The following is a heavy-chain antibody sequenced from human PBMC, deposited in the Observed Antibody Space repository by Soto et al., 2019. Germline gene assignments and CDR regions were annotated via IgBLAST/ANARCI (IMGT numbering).Heavy chain of an antibody. CDR3: ARGFPSVYPSDP. D-gene: IGHD2-2*01. Sequence: ASLKVSCKSSGYTFTSYYMHWVRQAPGQGLEWMGIINPSGGSTSYAQKLQGRVTMTRDTSTSTVYMELSSLRSEDTAVYYCARGFPSVYPSDPWGQGTVVTDSA. V-gene: IGHV1-46*04. CDR1: GYTFTSYY. CDR2: INPSGGST. J-gene: IGHJ5*02.